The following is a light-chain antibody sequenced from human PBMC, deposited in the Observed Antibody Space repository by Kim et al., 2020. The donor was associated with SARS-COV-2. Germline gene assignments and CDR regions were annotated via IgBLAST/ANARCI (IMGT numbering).Light chain of an antibody. Sequence: DIVMTQSPDSLAVSLGERATINCKSSQSVLYSSNNKNYLAWYQQKPGQPPELLINWASTRQYGVPDRFSGSGSGTDFTLSISSLQAEDVAVYYCQQYYSIPWTFGQGTKVDIK. V-gene: IGKV4-1*01. J-gene: IGKJ1*01. CDR3: QQYYSIPWT. CDR2: WAS. CDR1: QSVLYSSNNKNY.